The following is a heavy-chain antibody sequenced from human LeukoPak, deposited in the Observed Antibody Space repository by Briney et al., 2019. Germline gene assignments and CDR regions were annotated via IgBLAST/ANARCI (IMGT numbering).Heavy chain of an antibody. V-gene: IGHV3-23*01. J-gene: IGHJ6*03. Sequence: GGSLRLSCAASGFTFSSYAMSWVRQAPGKGLEWVSPISGSGGSTYYADSVKGRFTISRDNSKNTLYLQMNSLRAEDTARYYCAKHSSSYYYYYYYYMDVWGKGTTVTVSS. D-gene: IGHD6-13*01. CDR1: GFTFSSYA. CDR3: AKHSSSYYYYYYYYMDV. CDR2: ISGSGGST.